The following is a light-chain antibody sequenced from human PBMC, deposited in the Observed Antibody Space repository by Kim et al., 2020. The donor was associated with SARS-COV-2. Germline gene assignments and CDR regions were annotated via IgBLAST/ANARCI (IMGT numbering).Light chain of an antibody. CDR3: KKYNNFWT. Sequence: EIVMTQSPATLSVSPGERATLSCRASQSVSSNLAWYQQKPGQAPRLLIYGASTRATGIPARFSGSGSGTEFTLTISSLQSEDFAVYYCKKYNNFWTFGQGTKVDIK. J-gene: IGKJ1*01. CDR2: GAS. CDR1: QSVSSN. V-gene: IGKV3-15*01.